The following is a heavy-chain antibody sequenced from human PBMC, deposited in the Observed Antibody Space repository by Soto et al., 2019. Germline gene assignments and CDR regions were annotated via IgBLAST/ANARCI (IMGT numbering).Heavy chain of an antibody. V-gene: IGHV3-30-3*01. CDR1: GFTFSSYA. J-gene: IGHJ4*02. CDR2: ISYDGSNK. D-gene: IGHD3-22*01. Sequence: GGSLRLSCAAPGFTFSSYAMHWVRQAPGKGLEWVAVISYDGSNKYYADSVKGRFTISRDNSKNTLYLQMNSLRAEDTAVYYCARSITMIGADYWGQGTLVTVSS. CDR3: ARSITMIGADY.